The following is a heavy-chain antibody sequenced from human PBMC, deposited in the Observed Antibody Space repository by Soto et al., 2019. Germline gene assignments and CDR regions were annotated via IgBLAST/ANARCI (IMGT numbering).Heavy chain of an antibody. CDR1: GYRFTSYD. CDR3: ARGLNYYDSSRFDY. V-gene: IGHV1-8*01. CDR2: MNPNSGNR. Sequence: GASVKVSCKASGYRFTSYDINWVRQATGQGLEWMGWMNPNSGNRGFAQKFQGRVTMTSNTSISTVYMELSSLRSDDTAVYYCARGLNYYDSSRFDYWGQGSLVTVSS. D-gene: IGHD3-22*01. J-gene: IGHJ4*02.